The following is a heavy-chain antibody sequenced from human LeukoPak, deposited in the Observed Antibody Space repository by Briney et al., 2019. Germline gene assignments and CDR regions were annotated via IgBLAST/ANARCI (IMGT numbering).Heavy chain of an antibody. CDR2: MNPNSGNT. D-gene: IGHD3-22*01. CDR1: GYTFTSYD. J-gene: IGHJ5*02. CDR3: ARGGASTYYYDSSGYYH. Sequence: ASVKVSCKASGYTFTSYDINWVRQATGQGLEWMGWMNPNSGNTGYAQKFQGRVTMTRNTSISTAYMELSSLRSEDTAVYYCARGGASTYYYDSSGYYHWGQGTLVTVSS. V-gene: IGHV1-8*01.